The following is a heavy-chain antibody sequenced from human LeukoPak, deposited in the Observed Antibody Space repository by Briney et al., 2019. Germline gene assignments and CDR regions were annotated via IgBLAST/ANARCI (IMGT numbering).Heavy chain of an antibody. D-gene: IGHD6-19*01. CDR2: IKQDGSEN. V-gene: IGHV3-7*01. CDR3: AREGNSSGRYLGAFDI. Sequence: PGGSLRLSCAASGFTFSSYWMSWVRQAPGKGLEWVATIKQDGSENHYVDSVKGRFTISRDNAKSSLYLQMNSLRAEDTAVYYCAREGNSSGRYLGAFDIWGQGIMVTVSS. CDR1: GFTFSSYW. J-gene: IGHJ3*02.